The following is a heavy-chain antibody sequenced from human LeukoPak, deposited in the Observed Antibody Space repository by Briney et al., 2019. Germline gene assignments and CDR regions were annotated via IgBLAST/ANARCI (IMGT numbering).Heavy chain of an antibody. CDR2: IRQDGSVQ. Sequence: PGGSLRLSCAASGFTFSSYWMSWVRQAPGKGLEWVANIRQDGSVQNYVDSVKGRFTISRDNPKNSVYLQMSSLRAEDTAVYYCARDPWFGELRPYYFGYWGQGTLVTVSS. V-gene: IGHV3-7*03. CDR1: GFTFSSYW. J-gene: IGHJ4*02. D-gene: IGHD3-10*01. CDR3: ARDPWFGELRPYYFGY.